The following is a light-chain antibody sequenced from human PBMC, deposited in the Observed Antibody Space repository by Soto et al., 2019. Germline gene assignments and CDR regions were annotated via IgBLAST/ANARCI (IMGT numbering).Light chain of an antibody. Sequence: EIVLTQSPGTLSLSPGERATLSCRASQSVSSSVAWYQQKPGQTPRLLIYDVSNRATGIPARFSGSGSGTDFTLTVSSLEPEDFAVYYGQQRSNWPLTFGGGTKVEIK. CDR2: DVS. V-gene: IGKV3-11*01. CDR1: QSVSSS. CDR3: QQRSNWPLT. J-gene: IGKJ4*01.